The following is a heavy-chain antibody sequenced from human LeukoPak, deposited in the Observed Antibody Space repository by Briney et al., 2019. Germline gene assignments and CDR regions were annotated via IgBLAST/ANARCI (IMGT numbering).Heavy chain of an antibody. V-gene: IGHV1-8*02. CDR1: GYTFTGYY. CDR2: MNPNSGNT. Sequence: ASVKVSCKASGYTFTGYYMHWVRQAPGQGLEWMGWMNPNSGNTGYAQKFQGRVTMTRNTSISTAYMELSSLRSEDTAVYYCARGQVFCSSTRCPRWFDPWGQGTPVTVSS. J-gene: IGHJ5*02. CDR3: ARGQVFCSSTRCPRWFDP. D-gene: IGHD2-2*01.